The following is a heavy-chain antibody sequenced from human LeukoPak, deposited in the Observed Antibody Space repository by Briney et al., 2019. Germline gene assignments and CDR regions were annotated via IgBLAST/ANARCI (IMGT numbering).Heavy chain of an antibody. Sequence: SETLSLTCAVYGGSFRGYYWSWIRQPPGKGLEWMGEINHSGSTNYNPSLKSRVTISVDTSKNQFSLRLSSVTAADTAVYYCAREGTAGTNLNWFDPWGQGTLVTVSS. V-gene: IGHV4-34*01. D-gene: IGHD1-1*01. J-gene: IGHJ5*02. CDR1: GGSFRGYY. CDR3: AREGTAGTNLNWFDP. CDR2: INHSGST.